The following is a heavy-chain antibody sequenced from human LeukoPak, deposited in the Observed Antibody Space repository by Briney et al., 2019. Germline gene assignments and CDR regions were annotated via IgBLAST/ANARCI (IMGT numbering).Heavy chain of an antibody. D-gene: IGHD4-17*01. CDR3: ARGVTTDYFDY. CDR1: GDSISSYY. CDR2: IYYSGST. V-gene: IGHV4-59*01. Sequence: SETLSLTCTVSGDSISSYYWSWIRQPPGKGLEWIGYIYYSGSTNYNPSLKSRVTISVDTSKNQFSLKLSSVTAADTAVYYCARGVTTDYFDYWGQGTLVTVSS. J-gene: IGHJ4*02.